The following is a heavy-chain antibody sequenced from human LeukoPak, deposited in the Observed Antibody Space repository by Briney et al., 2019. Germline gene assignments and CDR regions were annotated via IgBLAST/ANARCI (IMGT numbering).Heavy chain of an antibody. CDR1: AFTFSSYA. Sequence: GGSLRLSCATSAFTFSSYAMYWVRQAPGKGLEWVAGISYDGSNEYYADSVKGRFTISRDSSKNTLDLQMDSLRAEDTAVYFCAKDRSNYGFDCWGQGTLVTVSS. V-gene: IGHV3-30*18. CDR2: ISYDGSNE. J-gene: IGHJ4*02. CDR3: AKDRSNYGFDC. D-gene: IGHD3-10*01.